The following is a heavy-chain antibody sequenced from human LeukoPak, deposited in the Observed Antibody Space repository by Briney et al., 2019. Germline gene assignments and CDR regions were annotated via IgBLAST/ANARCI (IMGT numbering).Heavy chain of an antibody. J-gene: IGHJ4*02. CDR2: IYYSGST. V-gene: IGHV4-59*12. CDR1: GGSISSYY. Sequence: SETLSLTCTVSGGSISSYYWSWIRQPPGKGLEWIGYIYYSGSTYYNPSLKRRVTISIDTSKNQFSLKLSSVTAADTAVYYCARERREQLLPPYTRSLTYFDYWGQGTLVTVSS. CDR3: ARERREQLLPPYTRSLTYFDY. D-gene: IGHD2-15*01.